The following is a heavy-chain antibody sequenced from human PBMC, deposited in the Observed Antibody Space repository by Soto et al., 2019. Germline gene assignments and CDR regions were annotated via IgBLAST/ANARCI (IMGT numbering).Heavy chain of an antibody. V-gene: IGHV3-33*01. D-gene: IGHD3-22*01. CDR3: ARSYYYDSSGYPPEFDY. CDR2: IWYDGSNK. Sequence: QVQLVESGGGVVQPGRSLRLSCAASGFTFSSYGMHWVRQAPGKGLEWVAVIWYDGSNKYYADSVKGRFTIYRDNSKNTLDLQMNSLRAEDKAVYYCARSYYYDSSGYPPEFDYWGQGTLVTVSS. CDR1: GFTFSSYG. J-gene: IGHJ4*02.